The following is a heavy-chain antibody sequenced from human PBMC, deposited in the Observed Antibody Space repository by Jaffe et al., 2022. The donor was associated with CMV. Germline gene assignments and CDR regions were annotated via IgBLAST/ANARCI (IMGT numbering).Heavy chain of an antibody. CDR3: AKNRVFTMIVVGAREVGNTTDY. J-gene: IGHJ4*02. D-gene: IGHD3-22*01. CDR1: GFTFSSYA. Sequence: EVQLVESGGGLVQPGGSLRLSCAASGFTFSSYAMSWVRQAPGKGLEWVSAISGSGGSTYYADSVKGRFTISRDNSKNTLYLQMNSLRAEDTAVYYCAKNRVFTMIVVGAREVGNTTDYWGQGTLVTVSS. CDR2: ISGSGGST. V-gene: IGHV3-23*04.